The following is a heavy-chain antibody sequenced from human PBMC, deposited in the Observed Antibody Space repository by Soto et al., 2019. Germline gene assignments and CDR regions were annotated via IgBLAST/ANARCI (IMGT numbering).Heavy chain of an antibody. D-gene: IGHD2-2*01. CDR2: IYNSRST. CDR3: GRGYFVVVPAAMRWGNWFDP. V-gene: IGHV4-31*03. CDR1: GGSISSGGYY. J-gene: IGHJ5*02. Sequence: SETLSLTCTVSGGSISSGGYYWSWIRQHPGKGLKWIGYIYNSRSTNYNPTLKSRVTISVDTSKNKFSLKLSLVTAADTAVYYCGRGYFVVVPAAMRWGNWFDPWGQGNLVTVSS.